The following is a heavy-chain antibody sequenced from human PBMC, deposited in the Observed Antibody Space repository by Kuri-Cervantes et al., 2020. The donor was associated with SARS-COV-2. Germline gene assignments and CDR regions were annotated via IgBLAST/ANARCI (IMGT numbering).Heavy chain of an antibody. V-gene: IGHV2-70*11. CDR2: IDWDDDK. Sequence: TLSLTCTVSGDSVSSRYWSWIRQPPGKALEWLARIDWDDDKYYSTSLKTRLTISKDTSKNQVVLTMTNMDPVDTATYYCARTNRGLAIDYWGQGTLVTVSS. J-gene: IGHJ4*02. CDR3: ARTNRGLAIDY. CDR1: GDSVSSRY.